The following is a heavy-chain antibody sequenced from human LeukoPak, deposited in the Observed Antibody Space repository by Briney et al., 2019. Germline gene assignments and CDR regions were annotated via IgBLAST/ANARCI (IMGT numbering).Heavy chain of an antibody. D-gene: IGHD3-10*01. CDR3: ARVDYYGSGSSDY. CDR2: INPNNGNT. Sequence: ASVKVSCKASGYTFTGYYIHWVRQAPGQGLEWMGWINPNNGNTNYAQKLQGRVTMTTDTSTSTAYMELRSLRSDDTAVYYCARVDYYGSGSSDYWGQGTLVTVSS. CDR1: GYTFTGYY. J-gene: IGHJ4*02. V-gene: IGHV1-18*04.